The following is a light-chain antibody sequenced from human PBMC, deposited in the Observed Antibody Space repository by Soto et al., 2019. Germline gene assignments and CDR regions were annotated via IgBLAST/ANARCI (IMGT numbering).Light chain of an antibody. CDR2: EVS. CDR1: SSNIGGTNY. CDR3: SSYTSSSTLVV. Sequence: QSVLTQPPSASGTPGQKVFISCSGSSSNIGGTNYAYWYQQLPGKAPKLMIYEVSNRPSGVSNRFSGSKSGNTASLTISGLQAEDEADYYCSSYTSSSTLVVFGGGTKLTVL. V-gene: IGLV2-14*01. J-gene: IGLJ2*01.